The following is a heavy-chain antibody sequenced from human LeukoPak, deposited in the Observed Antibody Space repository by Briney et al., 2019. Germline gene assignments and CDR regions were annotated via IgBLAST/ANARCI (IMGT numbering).Heavy chain of an antibody. Sequence: GGSLRLSCAASGFTFSSYWMHWVRQGPGKGLVWVSRISTDGSSTDYADSVKGRFTISRENAKNTLYLQMNSLRAEDTAVYYCARQSTKYNSGWLFDYWGQGTLVTVSS. V-gene: IGHV3-74*01. D-gene: IGHD6-19*01. CDR1: GFTFSSYW. J-gene: IGHJ4*02. CDR3: ARQSTKYNSGWLFDY. CDR2: ISTDGSST.